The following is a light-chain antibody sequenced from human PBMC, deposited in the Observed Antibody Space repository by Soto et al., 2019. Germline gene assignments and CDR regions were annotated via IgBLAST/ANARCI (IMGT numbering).Light chain of an antibody. V-gene: IGLV2-23*02. J-gene: IGLJ1*01. Sequence: QSVLTQPASVSGSPGQSITISCTGTSIDVGSYNLVSRYQQHPGKAPKVMIHEVNKRPSGVSNRFSGSKSGNTASLTISGLQAEDEADYYCCSYVSSKAYVFXTGTKVTVL. CDR2: EVN. CDR1: SIDVGSYNL. CDR3: CSYVSSKAYV.